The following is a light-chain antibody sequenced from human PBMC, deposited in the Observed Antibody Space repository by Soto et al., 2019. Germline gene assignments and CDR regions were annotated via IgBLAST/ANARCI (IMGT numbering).Light chain of an antibody. CDR2: GAS. CDR3: PQYTNWPPT. V-gene: IGKV3-15*01. J-gene: IGKJ1*01. Sequence: EIVMTHSPATLSVSPGERATLSCRASQSVSSNLAWYQQKPGQAPRLLIYGASTKATVIPAGFSGSGSGTEFTLTISSLQSEDFAVYFCPQYTNWPPTFCQGTKVDIK. CDR1: QSVSSN.